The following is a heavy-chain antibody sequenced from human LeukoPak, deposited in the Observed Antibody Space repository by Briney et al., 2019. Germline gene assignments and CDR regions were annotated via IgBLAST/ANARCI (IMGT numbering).Heavy chain of an antibody. D-gene: IGHD3-16*01. CDR3: ARLITFGGVPFDP. V-gene: IGHV5-51*01. CDR1: GYSFSSNW. Sequence: GESLKISCKGSGYSFSSNWIAWVRQMPGKGLEWMGIIYPGDSDTRYSPSFHGRVTISADKSISTAFLQWSSLQASDTAMYYCARLITFGGVPFDPWGQGTLVTVSS. J-gene: IGHJ5*02. CDR2: IYPGDSDT.